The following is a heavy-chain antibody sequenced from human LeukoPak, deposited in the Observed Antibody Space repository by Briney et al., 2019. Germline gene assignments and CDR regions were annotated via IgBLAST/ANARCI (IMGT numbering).Heavy chain of an antibody. CDR1: GFIINDYW. D-gene: IGHD3-3*01. V-gene: IGHV3-7*01. J-gene: IGHJ5*02. CDR2: LKKDGSDA. CDR3: ARDVPHYDFWSGYSSNYFDP. Sequence: GGSLRLSCAASGFIINDYWMSWVRQAPGMGLEWVANLKKDGSDAYYVESVKGRITISRDNGENSLFLQMNSLRVEDTAVYYCARDVPHYDFWSGYSSNYFDPWGQGILVTVSS.